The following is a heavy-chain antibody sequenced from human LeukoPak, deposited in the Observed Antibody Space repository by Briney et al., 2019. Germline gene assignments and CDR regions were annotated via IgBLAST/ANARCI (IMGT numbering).Heavy chain of an antibody. D-gene: IGHD3-3*01. CDR1: GGTFSSYA. J-gene: IGHJ3*02. V-gene: IGHV1-69*05. Sequence: ASVKVSCKASGGTFSSYAISWVRQAPGQGLEWLGGIIPIFGTANYAQKFQGRVTITTDESTSTAYMELSSLRSEDTAVYYCARARMILEWLSLPHDAFDIWGQGTMVTVSS. CDR2: IIPIFGTA. CDR3: ARARMILEWLSLPHDAFDI.